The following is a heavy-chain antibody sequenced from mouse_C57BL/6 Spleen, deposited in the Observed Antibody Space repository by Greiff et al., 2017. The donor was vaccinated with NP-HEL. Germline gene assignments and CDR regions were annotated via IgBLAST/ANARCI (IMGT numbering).Heavy chain of an antibody. D-gene: IGHD2-2*01. Sequence: EVQLQQSGAELVRPGASVKLSCTASGFNIKDDYMHWVKQRPEQGLEWIGWIDPENGDTEYASKFQGKATITADTSSNTAYLQLSSLTSEDTAVYYGTRNGYDGYYFDYWGQGTTLTVSS. J-gene: IGHJ2*01. CDR1: GFNIKDDY. CDR3: TRNGYDGYYFDY. CDR2: IDPENGDT. V-gene: IGHV14-4*01.